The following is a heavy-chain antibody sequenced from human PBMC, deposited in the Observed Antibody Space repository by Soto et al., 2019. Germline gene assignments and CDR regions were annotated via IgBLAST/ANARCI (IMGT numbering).Heavy chain of an antibody. V-gene: IGHV4-61*01. Sequence: SETLSLTCTVSGDSVRSRNYYWSWIRQAPGTGLEWIGYVYDSVNYDSGRTNYNPTLKSRVTITLDTAKTQFSLNLTYWNAADTAEHKCARQSAFGNVAYMRTFDIWGQGTKVTVSS. J-gene: IGHJ3*02. CDR3: ARQSAFGNVAYMRTFDI. CDR1: GDSVRSRNYY. CDR2: VYDSVNYDSGRT. D-gene: IGHD3-10*01.